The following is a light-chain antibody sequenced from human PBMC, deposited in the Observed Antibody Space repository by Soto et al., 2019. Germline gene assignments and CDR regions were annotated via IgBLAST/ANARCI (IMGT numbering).Light chain of an antibody. CDR3: QQRSNWPLIT. CDR1: QSISRTY. Sequence: EIVLTQSPGTLSLSPGERATLSCRASQSISRTYLAWYQQKPGQAPRLLIHEASYRATGIPARFSGSGSGTDFTLTISSLEPEDSAVYYCQQRSNWPLITFGQGTRLE. V-gene: IGKV3-11*01. J-gene: IGKJ5*01. CDR2: EAS.